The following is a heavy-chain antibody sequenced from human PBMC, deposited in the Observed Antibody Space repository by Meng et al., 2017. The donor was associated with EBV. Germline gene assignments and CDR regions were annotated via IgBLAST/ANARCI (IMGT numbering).Heavy chain of an antibody. J-gene: IGHJ5*02. Sequence: QVQLQESGPGLVKPSEXLSLTCTVSGGSVNNESYYWGWIRQPPGKGLEYIGYIYYTGSTNYNSSLKSRVTISLDKSKNQFSLKLTSLTAADTAIYYCARGDYTNYPRWFDPWGQGTLVTVS. CDR2: IYYTGST. V-gene: IGHV4-61*01. CDR3: ARGDYTNYPRWFDP. CDR1: GGSVNNESYY. D-gene: IGHD4-11*01.